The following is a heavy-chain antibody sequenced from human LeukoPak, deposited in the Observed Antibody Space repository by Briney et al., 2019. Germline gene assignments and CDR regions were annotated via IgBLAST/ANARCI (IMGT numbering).Heavy chain of an antibody. D-gene: IGHD5-24*01. CDR2: INTFGTTA. CDR3: VRDNAYKFDY. CDR1: GFTFSSYW. J-gene: IGHJ4*02. Sequence: GGSLRLSCAVSGFTFSSYWMNWVRQVPGKGLVWVSHINTFGTTATYADSVKGRFTISRDNANNTLYLQMNSLRVEDTAVYYCVRDNAYKFDYWGQGTLVAVSS. V-gene: IGHV3-74*01.